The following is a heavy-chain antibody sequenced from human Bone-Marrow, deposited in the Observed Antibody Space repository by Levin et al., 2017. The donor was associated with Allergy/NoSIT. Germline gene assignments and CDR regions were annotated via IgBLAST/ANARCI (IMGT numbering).Heavy chain of an antibody. Sequence: SVKVSCKASGGTFSSYAISWVRQAPGQGLEWMGGIIPIFGTANYAQKFQGRVTITADESTSTAYMELSSLRSEDTAVYYCARGIAAAGTEDYWGQGTLVTVSS. J-gene: IGHJ4*02. V-gene: IGHV1-69*13. CDR3: ARGIAAAGTEDY. D-gene: IGHD6-13*01. CDR2: IIPIFGTA. CDR1: GGTFSSYA.